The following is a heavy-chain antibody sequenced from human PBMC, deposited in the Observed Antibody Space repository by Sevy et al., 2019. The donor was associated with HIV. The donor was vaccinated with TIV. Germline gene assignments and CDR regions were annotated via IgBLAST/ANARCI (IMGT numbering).Heavy chain of an antibody. V-gene: IGHV1-18*01. CDR3: ARVPSAQYSSSWYYFDY. CDR1: GYTFTSYG. D-gene: IGHD6-13*01. J-gene: IGHJ4*02. CDR2: ISSYNDNT. Sequence: ASVKVSCKASGYTFTSYGITWVRQAPEQGLEWMGWISSYNDNTNYAQNLQGRVTMTTDRSTSTAYMELGSLRSDDTAVYYCARVPSAQYSSSWYYFDYWGQGTLVTVS.